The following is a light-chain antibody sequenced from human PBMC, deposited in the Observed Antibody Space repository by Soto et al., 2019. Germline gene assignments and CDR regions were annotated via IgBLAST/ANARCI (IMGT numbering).Light chain of an antibody. CDR2: NTD. J-gene: IGLJ3*02. Sequence: QSALTQPASVSGSPGQSITISCTGASSDVGLYDFVSWYQHHPGKAPKLLIYNTDQRPSGIPDRFSASRSATSATLDITGLQTGDEADYFCATWDTSLSAVVFGGGTKVTVL. V-gene: IGLV1-51*01. CDR1: SSDVGLYDF. CDR3: ATWDTSLSAVV.